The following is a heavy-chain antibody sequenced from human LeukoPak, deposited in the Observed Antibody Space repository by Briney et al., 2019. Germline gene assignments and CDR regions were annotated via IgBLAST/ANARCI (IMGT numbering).Heavy chain of an antibody. J-gene: IGHJ6*03. CDR1: RFTFSTYW. CDR2: IKQDGSEK. V-gene: IGHV3-7*01. D-gene: IGHD3-10*01. CDR3: ARSGTYSYYYYYMDV. Sequence: QSGGSLRLSCAASRFTFSTYWMSWVRQAPGKGLEWVANIKQDGSEKYYVDSVKGRFTISRDNAKNSLFLQMNSLRAEDTAVYYCARSGTYSYYYYYMDVWGKGTTVTISS.